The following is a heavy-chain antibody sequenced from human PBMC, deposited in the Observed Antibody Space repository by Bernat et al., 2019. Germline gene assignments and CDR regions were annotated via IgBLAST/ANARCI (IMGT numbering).Heavy chain of an antibody. CDR2: ISYDGVNK. J-gene: IGHJ6*02. V-gene: IGHV3-30-3*01. CDR3: ARDSGGTDSGGMDV. D-gene: IGHD1-26*01. CDR1: GFTFSSYA. Sequence: QVQLVESGGGVVQPGRSLRLSCAASGFTFSSYAIHWVRQAPGKGLEWVAAISYDGVNKYYADSVKRRFSISRDNSKNTLYLQMNSLRAEDTAVCYCARDSGGTDSGGMDVWGQGTTVTVSS.